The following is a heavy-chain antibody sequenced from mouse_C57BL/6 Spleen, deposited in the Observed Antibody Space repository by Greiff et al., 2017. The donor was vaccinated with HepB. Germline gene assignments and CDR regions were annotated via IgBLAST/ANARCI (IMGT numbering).Heavy chain of an antibody. CDR2: IDPSDSYT. D-gene: IGHD2-1*01. V-gene: IGHV1-69*01. CDR3: ARKGGNYDY. Sequence: QVQLKQPGAELVMPGASVKLSCKASGYTFTSYWMHWVKQRPGQGLEWIGEIDPSDSYTNYNQKFKGKSTLTVDKSSSTAYMQLSSLTSEDSAVYYCARKGGNYDYWGQGTTLTVSS. CDR1: GYTFTSYW. J-gene: IGHJ2*01.